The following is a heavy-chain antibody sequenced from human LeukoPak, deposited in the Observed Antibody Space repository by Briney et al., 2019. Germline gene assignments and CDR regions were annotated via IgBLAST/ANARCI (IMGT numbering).Heavy chain of an antibody. CDR3: ARGDYDILTGGEYFQH. Sequence: GGSLRLSCAASGFTVSSNYMSWVRQAPGKGPEWVSVIYSGGSTYYADSVKGRFTISRDNSKNTLYLQMNSLRAEDTAVYYCARGDYDILTGGEYFQHWGQGTLVTVSS. J-gene: IGHJ1*01. V-gene: IGHV3-53*01. D-gene: IGHD3-9*01. CDR2: IYSGGST. CDR1: GFTVSSNY.